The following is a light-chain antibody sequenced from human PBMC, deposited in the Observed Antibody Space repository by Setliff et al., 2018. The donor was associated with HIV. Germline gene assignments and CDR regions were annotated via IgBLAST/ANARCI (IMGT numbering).Light chain of an antibody. CDR1: SSNIGAGYD. Sequence: VLTQPPSVSGAPGQRVTISCTGSSSNIGAGYDVHWYQQLPGTAPKLLIYGNNNRPSGVPDRISGSKSGNTASLTISGLQAEDEADYYCSSYTDSSPVVFGGGTK. CDR3: SSYTDSSPVV. CDR2: GNN. V-gene: IGLV1-40*01. J-gene: IGLJ2*01.